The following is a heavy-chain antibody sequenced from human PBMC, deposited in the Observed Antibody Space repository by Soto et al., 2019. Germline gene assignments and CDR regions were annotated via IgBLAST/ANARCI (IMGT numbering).Heavy chain of an antibody. CDR1: GFNLTLYY. J-gene: IGHJ5*02. Sequence: EVQLVESGGGLVKPGGSLRLSCAASGFNLTLYYMNWVRQSPGKGLEWVASINTGYIYYADSVKGRFTIYRDSAKNSLLLQMNYLGADDTAKYYCARVTPPLGSSTGGDCFRGGSFDPWGRGALVTVAS. V-gene: IGHV3-21*02. CDR2: INTGYI. CDR3: ARVTPPLGSSTGGDCFRGGSFDP. D-gene: IGHD2-21*02.